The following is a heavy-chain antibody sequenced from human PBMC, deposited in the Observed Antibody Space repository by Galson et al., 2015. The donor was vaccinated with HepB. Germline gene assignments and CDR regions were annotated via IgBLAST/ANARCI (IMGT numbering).Heavy chain of an antibody. Sequence: QSGAEVKKPGESLRISCKGSGYSFTSYWISWVRQMPGKGLEWMGRIDPSDSYTNYSPSFQGHVTISADKSISTAYLQWSSLKASDTAMYYCASYKTALKEYSGYDRDYWGQGTLVTVSS. D-gene: IGHD5-12*01. V-gene: IGHV5-10-1*01. J-gene: IGHJ4*02. CDR1: GYSFTSYW. CDR2: IDPSDSYT. CDR3: ASYKTALKEYSGYDRDY.